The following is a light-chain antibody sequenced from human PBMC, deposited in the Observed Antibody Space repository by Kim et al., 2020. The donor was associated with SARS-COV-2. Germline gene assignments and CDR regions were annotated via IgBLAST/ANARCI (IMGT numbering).Light chain of an antibody. J-gene: IGLJ3*02. Sequence: QAVVTQEPSLTVSPGGTVTLTCGSSTGAVTSGHYPYWFQQKPGQAPRTLIFDTSQKYSWTPARFSGSLLGGKAALTLSGAQPEDEADYYCLLSYSGVKVFGGGTQLTVL. CDR1: TGAVTSGHY. CDR3: LLSYSGVKV. CDR2: DTS. V-gene: IGLV7-46*01.